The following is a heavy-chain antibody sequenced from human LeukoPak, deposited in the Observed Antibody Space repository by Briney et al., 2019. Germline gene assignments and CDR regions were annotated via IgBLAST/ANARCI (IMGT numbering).Heavy chain of an antibody. V-gene: IGHV3-74*01. CDR1: GFTFTTYW. Sequence: PGGSLRLSCAASGFTFTTYWMHWVRQAPGKGLVWVSHINSDGSITSYADSVKGRFTISRDNAKNTLYLQMNSLRAEDTAVYYCARPGSSRTIDYWGQGTLVTVSS. CDR2: INSDGSIT. D-gene: IGHD1-26*01. J-gene: IGHJ4*02. CDR3: ARPGSSRTIDY.